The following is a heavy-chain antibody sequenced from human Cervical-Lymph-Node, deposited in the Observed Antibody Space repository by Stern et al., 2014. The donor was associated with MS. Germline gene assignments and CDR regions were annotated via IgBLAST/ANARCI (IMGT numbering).Heavy chain of an antibody. Sequence: EVQLVQSGAEVKKPGESLKISCKGSGYTFTNNWIAWVRQMPGKGLEWMGIIYPDDSDIRYSPSFQGQVTISADQSLSTAYLQWSSLKPADSAVYYCARPPPRRKWDDPNYGMDVWGQGTTVTVSS. CDR1: GYTFTNNW. CDR2: IYPDDSDI. CDR3: ARPPPRRKWDDPNYGMDV. D-gene: IGHD1-1*01. V-gene: IGHV5-51*03. J-gene: IGHJ6*02.